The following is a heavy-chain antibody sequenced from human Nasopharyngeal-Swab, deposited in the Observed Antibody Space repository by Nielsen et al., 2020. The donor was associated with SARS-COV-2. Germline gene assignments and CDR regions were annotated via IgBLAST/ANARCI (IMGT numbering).Heavy chain of an antibody. CDR3: ARDVAIVGATLEN. D-gene: IGHD1-26*01. J-gene: IGHJ4*02. Sequence: GESLKISCAASEFTMSRNGMHWVRQAPGKGPEWVAYISSSSSTSYYADSVKGRFTISRDNPKNSLYLQMNSLRDEGTALYYCARDVAIVGATLENWGQGTLVTVSS. CDR1: EFTMSRNG. V-gene: IGHV3-48*02. CDR2: ISSSSSTS.